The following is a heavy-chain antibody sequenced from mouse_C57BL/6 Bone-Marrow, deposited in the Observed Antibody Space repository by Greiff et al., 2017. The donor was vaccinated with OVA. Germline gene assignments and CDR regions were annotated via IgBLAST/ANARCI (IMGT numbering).Heavy chain of an antibody. CDR3: ARCYYGSSYPYWYFDV. CDR2: IYPGSGST. Sequence: VQLQQSGAELVKPGASVKMSCKASGYTFTSYWITWVKQRPGQGLEWIGDIYPGSGSTNYNEKFKSKATLTVDTSSSTAYMQLSSLTSEDSAVYYCARCYYGSSYPYWYFDVWGTGTTVTVSS. CDR1: GYTFTSYW. J-gene: IGHJ1*03. D-gene: IGHD1-1*01. V-gene: IGHV1-55*01.